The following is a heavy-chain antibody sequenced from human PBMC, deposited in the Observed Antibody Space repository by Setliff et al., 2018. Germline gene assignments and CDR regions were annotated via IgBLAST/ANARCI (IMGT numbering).Heavy chain of an antibody. J-gene: IGHJ4*02. CDR1: GGSFSGYY. CDR3: ARTYNFWSGYFDY. D-gene: IGHD3-3*01. CDR2: INHSGST. V-gene: IGHV4-34*01. Sequence: SETLSLTCAVYGGSFSGYYWSWIRQPPGKGLEWIGEINHSGSTNYNPSLKSRVAISVDTSKNQFSLKLSSVTAADTAVYYCARTYNFWSGYFDYWGQGTLVTVSS.